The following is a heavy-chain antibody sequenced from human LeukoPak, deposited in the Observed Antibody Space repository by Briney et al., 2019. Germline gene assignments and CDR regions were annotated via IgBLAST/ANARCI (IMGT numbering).Heavy chain of an antibody. CDR3: ARAYTSWSFDY. V-gene: IGHV4-59*01. D-gene: IGHD2-2*02. CDR1: GVSITTYY. CDR2: IYYSGNT. Sequence: SETLSLTCTVSGVSITTYYWSWIRQPPGKGLEWIGFIYYSGNTNYNPSLKSRVTISVDTSKDQFSLKLSSVTAADAAVYYCARAYTSWSFDYWGQGTLVTVSS. J-gene: IGHJ4*02.